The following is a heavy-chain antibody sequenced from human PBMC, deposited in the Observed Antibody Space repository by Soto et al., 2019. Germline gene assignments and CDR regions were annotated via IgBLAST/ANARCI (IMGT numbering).Heavy chain of an antibody. V-gene: IGHV1-69*13. CDR1: GGTFSSYA. CDR3: ARDVHEYYYDSSGSYPFDY. J-gene: IGHJ4*02. CDR2: IIPIFGTA. Sequence: SVKVSCKASGGTFSSYAISWVRQAPGQGLEWMGGIIPIFGTANYAQKFQGRVTITADESTSTAYMELSSLRSEDTAVYYCARDVHEYYYDSSGSYPFDYWGQGTLVTVSS. D-gene: IGHD3-22*01.